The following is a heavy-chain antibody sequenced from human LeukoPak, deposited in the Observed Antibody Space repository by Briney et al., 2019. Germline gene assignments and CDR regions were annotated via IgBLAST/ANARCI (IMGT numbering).Heavy chain of an antibody. Sequence: PSETLSLTCTVSGGSISSYYWSWLRQPPGKGLEWIGYIYYSGSTNYNPSLKSRVTISVGTSKNQFSLKLSSVTAADTAVYYCARSLSYDFWSGYFGYWGQGTLVTVSS. V-gene: IGHV4-59*08. CDR2: IYYSGST. CDR3: ARSLSYDFWSGYFGY. CDR1: GGSISSYY. D-gene: IGHD3-3*01. J-gene: IGHJ4*02.